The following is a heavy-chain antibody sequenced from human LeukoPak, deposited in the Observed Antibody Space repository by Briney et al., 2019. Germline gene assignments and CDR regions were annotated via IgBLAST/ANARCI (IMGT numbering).Heavy chain of an antibody. Sequence: ASVKVSCKASGYTFTGYYMHWVRQAPGQGLEWMGWINPNSGGTNYAQKFQGRVTMTRGTSISTAYMELSRLRSDDTAVYYCARDGGYCSGGSCYGGNWFDPWGQGTLVTVSS. CDR2: INPNSGGT. CDR1: GYTFTGYY. J-gene: IGHJ5*02. D-gene: IGHD2-15*01. V-gene: IGHV1-2*02. CDR3: ARDGGYCSGGSCYGGNWFDP.